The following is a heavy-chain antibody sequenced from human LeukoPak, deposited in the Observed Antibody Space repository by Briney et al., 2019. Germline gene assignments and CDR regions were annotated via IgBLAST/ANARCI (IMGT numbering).Heavy chain of an antibody. CDR1: GFTFSSYW. Sequence: GGSLRLSCVASGFTFSSYWMHWVRQAPGKGLVWVSRINSDGSSTSYADSVKGRFTISRDNAKNTLYLQMNSLRAEDTAVYYCAELGITMIGGVWGKGTTVTIS. D-gene: IGHD3-10*02. V-gene: IGHV3-74*01. J-gene: IGHJ6*03. CDR3: AELGITMIGGV. CDR2: INSDGSST.